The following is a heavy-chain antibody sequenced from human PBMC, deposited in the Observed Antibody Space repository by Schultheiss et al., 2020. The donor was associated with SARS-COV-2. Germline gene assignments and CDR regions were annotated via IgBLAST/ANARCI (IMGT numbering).Heavy chain of an antibody. CDR2: IYYSAGT. D-gene: IGHD2-2*01. CDR1: GGSISSSSYY. J-gene: IGHJ6*02. V-gene: IGHV4-39*07. CDR3: ARAKWGYCSSTSCDDYYYYGMDV. Sequence: SESLSLTCTVSGGSISSSSYYWGWLRQPPGKGLEWIGSIYYSAGTYYNPYLKSRVTISVDTSKNQFSLKLDFVTAADTAGYYCARAKWGYCSSTSCDDYYYYGMDVWGQGTTVTVSS.